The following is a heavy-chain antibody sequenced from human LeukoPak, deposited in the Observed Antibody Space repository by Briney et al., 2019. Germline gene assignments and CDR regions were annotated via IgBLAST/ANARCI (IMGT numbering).Heavy chain of an antibody. Sequence: PGGSLRLSCAASGFPFSNYAMSWVRQAPGKGLEWVSVIIGSSGATFYADSVKGRFTISRDNSKNTLYLQVNSLRAEDTAVYYCAKGGYDYVEIGYFDYWGQGTLVTVSS. D-gene: IGHD5-12*01. CDR1: GFPFSNYA. J-gene: IGHJ4*02. CDR3: AKGGYDYVEIGYFDY. V-gene: IGHV3-23*01. CDR2: IIGSSGAT.